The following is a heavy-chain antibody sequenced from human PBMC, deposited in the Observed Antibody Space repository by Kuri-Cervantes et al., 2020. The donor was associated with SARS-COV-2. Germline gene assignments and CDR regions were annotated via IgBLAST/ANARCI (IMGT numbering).Heavy chain of an antibody. J-gene: IGHJ3*02. CDR1: GGSISSHY. Sequence: SETLSLTCTVSGGSISSHYWSWIRQPPGKGLEWIGYIYYSGSTNYNPSLKSRVTISVDTSKNQFSLKLSSVTAADTAVYYCAREAHNSRAFDIWGQGTMVTVSS. D-gene: IGHD1-20*01. CDR2: IYYSGST. CDR3: AREAHNSRAFDI. V-gene: IGHV4-59*11.